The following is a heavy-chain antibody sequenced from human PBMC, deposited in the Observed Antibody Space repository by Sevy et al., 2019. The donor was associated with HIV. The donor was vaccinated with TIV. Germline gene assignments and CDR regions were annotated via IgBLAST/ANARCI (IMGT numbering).Heavy chain of an antibody. Sequence: ASVKVSCKASGYTFTGYYMHWVRQAPGQGLEWMGRINPNSGGTNYAQKFQGRVTMTRDTSISTAYMEPSRLRSDDTAVYYCARGPGSSWPNYYYYGMDVWGQGTTVTVSS. V-gene: IGHV1-2*06. CDR2: INPNSGGT. D-gene: IGHD6-13*01. CDR1: GYTFTGYY. CDR3: ARGPGSSWPNYYYYGMDV. J-gene: IGHJ6*02.